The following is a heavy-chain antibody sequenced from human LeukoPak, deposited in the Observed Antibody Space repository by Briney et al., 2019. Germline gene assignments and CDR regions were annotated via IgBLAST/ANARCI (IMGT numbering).Heavy chain of an antibody. CDR3: ARGGNYGLGNDFRFDP. D-gene: IGHD3-10*01. CDR2: IRYDGSNK. V-gene: IGHV3-30*02. CDR1: GFTFSSYG. Sequence: GGSLRLSCAASGFTFSSYGMHWVRQAPGKGLEWVAFIRYDGSNKYYADSVKGRFTISRDNSKNTLYLHVNSLRPEDTAVYYCARGGNYGLGNDFRFDPWGQGTLVTVSS. J-gene: IGHJ5*02.